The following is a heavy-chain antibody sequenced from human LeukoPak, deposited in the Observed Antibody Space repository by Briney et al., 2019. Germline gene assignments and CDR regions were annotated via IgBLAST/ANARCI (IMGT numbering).Heavy chain of an antibody. J-gene: IGHJ6*03. D-gene: IGHD1-26*01. CDR1: GFTFDDYG. CDR3: ARSASGSYQASHYYYYYMDV. V-gene: IGHV3-20*04. Sequence: GGSLRLSCAASGFTFDDYGMSWVRHAPGKGLEWVSGINWNGGSTVYADSVKGRFTISRDNAKNSLYLQMNSLRAEDTALYYCARSASGSYQASHYYYYYMDVWGKGTTVTVSS. CDR2: INWNGGST.